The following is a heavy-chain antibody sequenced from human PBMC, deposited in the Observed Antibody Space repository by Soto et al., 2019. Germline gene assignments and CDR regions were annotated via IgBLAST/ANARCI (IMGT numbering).Heavy chain of an antibody. J-gene: IGHJ6*02. D-gene: IGHD3-10*01. V-gene: IGHV3-53*01. Sequence: PGGSLRLSCAASGLPVSTNYMSWVRHAPGKGLEWVSVIYNDGKTYYTDSVKGRFTISRDASKNTLHLQMERLRDGDTAVDYCVRPLGSGQNCGMEVWGHGTTFTVS. CDR1: GLPVSTNY. CDR2: IYNDGKT. CDR3: VRPLGSGQNCGMEV.